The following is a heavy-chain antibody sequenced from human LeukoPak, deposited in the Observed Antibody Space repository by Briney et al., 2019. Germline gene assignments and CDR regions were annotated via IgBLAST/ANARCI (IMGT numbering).Heavy chain of an antibody. D-gene: IGHD2-15*01. CDR3: ARDLGLRYCSGGSCQTSDAFDI. J-gene: IGHJ3*02. CDR2: IYYSGST. V-gene: IGHV4-59*01. Sequence: SESLSLTCTVSGGSISSYYWSWIRQPPGKGLEWIGYIYYSGSTNYNPSLKSRVTISVDTSKNQFSLKLSSVTAADTAVYYCARDLGLRYCSGGSCQTSDAFDIWGQGTMVTVSS. CDR1: GGSISSYY.